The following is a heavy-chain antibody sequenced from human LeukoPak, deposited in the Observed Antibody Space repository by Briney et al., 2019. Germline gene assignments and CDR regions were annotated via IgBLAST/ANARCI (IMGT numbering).Heavy chain of an antibody. CDR1: GVSFSSYS. CDR2: ISSSSSYI. D-gene: IGHD6-19*01. Sequence: PGGSLRLSCAASGVSFSSYSMNWVRQAPGKGLEWVSSISSSSSYIYYADSVKGRFTISRDNAKNSLYLQMNSLRAEDTAVYYCARGGIAVAVGFDPWGQGTLVTVSS. J-gene: IGHJ5*02. V-gene: IGHV3-21*01. CDR3: ARGGIAVAVGFDP.